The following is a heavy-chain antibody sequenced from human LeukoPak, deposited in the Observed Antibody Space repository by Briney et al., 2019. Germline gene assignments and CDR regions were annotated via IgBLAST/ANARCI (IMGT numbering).Heavy chain of an antibody. V-gene: IGHV4-34*01. CDR1: GGSFSGYY. D-gene: IGHD3-9*01. CDR2: INHSGST. CDR3: ARRRNDILTGLRPKYYMDV. Sequence: SETLSLTCAVYGGSFSGYYWSWIRQPPGKGLEWIGEINHSGSTNYNPSLKSRVTISVDTSKNQFSLKLSSVTAADTAVYYCARRRNDILTGLRPKYYMDVWGKGTTVTVSS. J-gene: IGHJ6*03.